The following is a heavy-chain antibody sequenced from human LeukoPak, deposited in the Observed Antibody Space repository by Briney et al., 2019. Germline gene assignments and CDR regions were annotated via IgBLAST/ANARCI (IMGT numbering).Heavy chain of an antibody. Sequence: SETLSLTCAVYGGSFSGYYWSWIRQPPGKGLEWIGEINHSGSTNYNPSLKSRVTISVDTSKNQFSLKLSSVTAADTAVYYCARVESFRSGYYGYWFDPWGQGTLVTVSS. CDR3: ARVESFRSGYYGYWFDP. CDR2: INHSGST. D-gene: IGHD3-22*01. J-gene: IGHJ5*02. V-gene: IGHV4-34*01. CDR1: GGSFSGYY.